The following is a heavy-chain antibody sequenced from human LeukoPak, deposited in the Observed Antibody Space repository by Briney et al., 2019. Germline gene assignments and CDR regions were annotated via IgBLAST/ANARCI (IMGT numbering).Heavy chain of an antibody. CDR1: GFTFGDYA. D-gene: IGHD2-15*01. Sequence: GGSLRLSCTASGFTFGDYAMSWLRQAPGEGLEWVGFIRSKPSGGTTEYAASVRGRFTISRDDSESIAYLRMNSLKSEDTAVYYCARVNFRLGGSYLLFYYGGQGTLLSVYS. CDR2: IRSKPSGGTT. J-gene: IGHJ4*02. V-gene: IGHV3-49*03. CDR3: ARVNFRLGGSYLLFYY.